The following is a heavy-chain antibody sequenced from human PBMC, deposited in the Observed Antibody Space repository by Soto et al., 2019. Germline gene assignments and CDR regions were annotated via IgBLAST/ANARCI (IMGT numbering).Heavy chain of an antibody. V-gene: IGHV4-59*01. Sequence: QVQLQESGPGLVKPSETLSLTCTVSGGSISGYYWSWIRQPPGKGLEWIGYSFYSGSTKYNPSLKSRATISVDTSKTHFSLNLSSVTAADTAVYYCARDKGRYDSGMDVWGQGTTVTVSS. CDR3: ARDKGRYDSGMDV. CDR1: GGSISGYY. D-gene: IGHD3-9*01. J-gene: IGHJ6*02. CDR2: SFYSGST.